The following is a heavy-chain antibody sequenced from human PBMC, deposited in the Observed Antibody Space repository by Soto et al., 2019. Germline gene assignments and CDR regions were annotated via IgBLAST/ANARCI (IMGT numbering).Heavy chain of an antibody. CDR2: INHRGSL. J-gene: IGHJ6*02. Sequence: WTWIRHRPGEGLEWFGYINHRGSLYYNPSLKSRVSMSVDTSKNQFSLNLSSVTAAVTAVYYCARELPQRQGRNMDVWGQGTTVTVSS. CDR3: ARELPQRQGRNMDV. D-gene: IGHD1-1*01. V-gene: IGHV4-31*02.